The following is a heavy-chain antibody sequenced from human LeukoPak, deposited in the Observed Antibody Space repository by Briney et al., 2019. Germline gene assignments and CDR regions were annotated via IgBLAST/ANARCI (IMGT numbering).Heavy chain of an antibody. CDR1: GGSISSYY. V-gene: IGHV4-59*08. J-gene: IGHJ6*02. D-gene: IGHD4-17*01. Sequence: PSETLSLTCTASGGSISSYYWSWIRQPPGKGLEWIGYIYYSGSTNYNPSLKSRVTISVDTSKNQFSLKLSSVTAADTAVYYCARHVKYGDYAYYYYGMDVWGQGTTVTVSS. CDR2: IYYSGST. CDR3: ARHVKYGDYAYYYYGMDV.